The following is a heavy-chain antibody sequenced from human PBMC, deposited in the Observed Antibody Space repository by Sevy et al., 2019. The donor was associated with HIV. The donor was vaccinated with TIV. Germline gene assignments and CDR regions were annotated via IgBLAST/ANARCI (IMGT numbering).Heavy chain of an antibody. J-gene: IGHJ4*02. V-gene: IGHV4-59*01. CDR1: GGSISSYY. D-gene: IGHD7-27*01. CDR3: TGGGSRVFDY. CDR2: IYYSGST. Sequence: WETLSLTCTVSGGSISSYYWSWIRQPPGKGLEWIGCIYYSGSTNYNPSLKSRVTISLDTSKNQFSLKLSSVTAADTAVYYCTGGGSRVFDYWGQGTLVTVSS.